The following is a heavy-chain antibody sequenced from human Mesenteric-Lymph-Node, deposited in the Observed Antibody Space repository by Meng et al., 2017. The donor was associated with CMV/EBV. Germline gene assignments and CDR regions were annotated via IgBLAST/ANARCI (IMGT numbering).Heavy chain of an antibody. D-gene: IGHD4/OR15-4a*01. CDR3: ARDASHQLTAYNWFDP. Sequence: SQTRSLTGVISGDSVSSKSAAWNWIRQSPSRGLEWLGRTYYRSRWYNDYAVSVKSRITINPDTSKNQFSLQLKSVTPEDTAVYYCARDASHQLTAYNWFDPWGQGTLVTVSS. V-gene: IGHV6-1*01. J-gene: IGHJ5*02. CDR1: GDSVSSKSAA. CDR2: TYYRSRWYN.